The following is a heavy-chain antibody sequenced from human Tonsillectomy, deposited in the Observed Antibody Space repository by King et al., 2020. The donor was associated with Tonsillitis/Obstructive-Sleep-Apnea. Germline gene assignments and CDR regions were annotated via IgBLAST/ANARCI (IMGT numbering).Heavy chain of an antibody. J-gene: IGHJ4*02. CDR3: ARGYIVGSTGYFDY. CDR1: GFSFSTYA. Sequence: VQLVESGGGLVQPGGSLRLSCSASGFSFSTYAVHWVRQAPGKGLEYVSAISSNGGSTYYADSVKGRFTVSRVNPKNTLYLQMNSLKAEDTAVYYCARGYIVGSTGYFDYWGQGTLVTVSS. D-gene: IGHD1-26*01. V-gene: IGHV3-64*04. CDR2: ISSNGGST.